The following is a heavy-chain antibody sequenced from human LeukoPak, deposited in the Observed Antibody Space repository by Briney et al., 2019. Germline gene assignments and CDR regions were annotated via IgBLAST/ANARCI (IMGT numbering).Heavy chain of an antibody. CDR3: ARGYSSGWYLFWFDP. CDR1: GGSISSYY. V-gene: IGHV4-59*12. J-gene: IGHJ5*02. CDR2: IYYSGTT. D-gene: IGHD6-19*01. Sequence: SETLSLTCTVSGGSISSYYWSWIRQPPGKGLEWIGYIYYSGTTNYNPSLKSRVTISVDTSKNQFSLKLSSVTAADTAVYYCARGYSSGWYLFWFDPWGQGTLVTVSS.